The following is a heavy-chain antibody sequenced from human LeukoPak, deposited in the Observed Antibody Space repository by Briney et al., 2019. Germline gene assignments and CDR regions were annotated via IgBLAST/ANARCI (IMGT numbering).Heavy chain of an antibody. CDR1: GFTFSSYG. Sequence: GGSVRLSCAASGFTFSSYGMHWVRQAPGKGLEWVAVISYDGSNKYYADSVKGRFTISRDNSKNTLYLQMNSLRAEDTAVYYCAKDGYRGIQLDYWGQGTLVTVSS. CDR2: ISYDGSNK. J-gene: IGHJ4*02. V-gene: IGHV3-30*18. D-gene: IGHD5-18*01. CDR3: AKDGYRGIQLDY.